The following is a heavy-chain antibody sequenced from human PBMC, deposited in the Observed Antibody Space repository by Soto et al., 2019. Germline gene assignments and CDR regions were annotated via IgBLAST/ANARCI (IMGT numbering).Heavy chain of an antibody. CDR2: LFYTGHT. Sequence: SETLSLTCTVSGHSMSNTDYFWGWIRQTPWSDLQWIGSLFYTGHTYYNPSLLSRVTISADTSKNQFFLRLTSVTAADTAVYYCARALNYDSNGLRYWGQGTLVTVSS. CDR3: ARALNYDSNGLRY. D-gene: IGHD3-22*01. J-gene: IGHJ4*02. V-gene: IGHV4-39*01. CDR1: GHSMSNTDYF.